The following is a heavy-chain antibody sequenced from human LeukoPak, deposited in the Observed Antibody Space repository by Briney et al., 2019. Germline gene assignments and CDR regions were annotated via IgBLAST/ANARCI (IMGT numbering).Heavy chain of an antibody. J-gene: IGHJ4*02. Sequence: PSETLSLTCTVSGGSISSYYWSWIRQPPGKGLEWIGYIYYSGSTNYNPSLKSRVTISVDTSKNQFSLKLSSVTAADTAVYYCASLVADCSGGSCYEAVPFDYWGQGTLVTVSS. CDR3: ASLVADCSGGSCYEAVPFDY. D-gene: IGHD2-15*01. CDR1: GGSISSYY. V-gene: IGHV4-59*08. CDR2: IYYSGST.